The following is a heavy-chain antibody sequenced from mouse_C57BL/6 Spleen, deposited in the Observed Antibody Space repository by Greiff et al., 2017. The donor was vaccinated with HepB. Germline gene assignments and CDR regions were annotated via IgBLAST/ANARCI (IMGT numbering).Heavy chain of an antibody. CDR1: GFSLTSYA. D-gene: IGHD2-4*01. Sequence: QVQLQQSGPGLVAPSQSLSITCTVSGFSLTSYAISWVRQPPGKGLEWLGVIWTGGGTNYNSALKSRLSISKDNSKSQVFLKMNSLQTDDTARYYCARSIYYDYDDYAMDYWGQGTSVTVSS. CDR2: IWTGGGT. CDR3: ARSIYYDYDDYAMDY. V-gene: IGHV2-9-1*01. J-gene: IGHJ4*01.